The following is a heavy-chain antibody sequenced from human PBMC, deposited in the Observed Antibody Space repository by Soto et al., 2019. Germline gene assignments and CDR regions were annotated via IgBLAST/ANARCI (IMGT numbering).Heavy chain of an antibody. J-gene: IGHJ4*02. Sequence: QLQLQESGSGLVKPSQTLSLTCAVSGGSISSAGYSWSWIRQPPGKGLEWIGYIHQTGITYYNPSLKSRVNISLDRSNNQFSLNLSSVTAADTAVYFCARDRKESNYFDYWGQGTLVTVSS. V-gene: IGHV4-30-2*01. CDR3: ARDRKESNYFDY. CDR1: GGSISSAGYS. CDR2: IHQTGIT.